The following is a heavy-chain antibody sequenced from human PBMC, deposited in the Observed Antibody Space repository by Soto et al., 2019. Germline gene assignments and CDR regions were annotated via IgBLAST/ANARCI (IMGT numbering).Heavy chain of an antibody. CDR2: IWYDGSNK. Sequence: GGSLRLSCAASGFTFSSYGMHWVRQAPGKGLEWVAVIWYDGSNKYYADSVKGRFTISRDNSKNTLYLQMNSLRAEDTAVYYCARDRGEYSSSSFDYWGQGTLVTVSS. D-gene: IGHD6-6*01. CDR1: GFTFSSYG. J-gene: IGHJ4*02. V-gene: IGHV3-33*01. CDR3: ARDRGEYSSSSFDY.